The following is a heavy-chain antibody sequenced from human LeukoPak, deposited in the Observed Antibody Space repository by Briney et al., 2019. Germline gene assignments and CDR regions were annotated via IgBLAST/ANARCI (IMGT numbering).Heavy chain of an antibody. J-gene: IGHJ4*02. CDR1: GFTFSRYE. V-gene: IGHV3-48*03. CDR2: ISSSGSTI. Sequence: PGGSLRLSCAASGFTFSRYEMNWVRQAPGKGLEWVSYISSSGSTIYYADSVKGRFTISRDNAKNSLYLQVNSLRAEDTAVYYCAATCYYDGSGDYRGEGTLVTVSS. D-gene: IGHD3-22*01. CDR3: AATCYYDGSGDY.